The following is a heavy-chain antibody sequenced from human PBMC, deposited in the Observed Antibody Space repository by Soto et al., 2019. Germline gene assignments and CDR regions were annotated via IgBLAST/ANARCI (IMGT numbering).Heavy chain of an antibody. CDR3: ARQGNGAEGFDY. V-gene: IGHV4-39*01. J-gene: IGHJ4*02. CDR1: YGSISVSNVF. D-gene: IGHD4-17*01. Sequence: SETLSLTCTVSYGSISVSNVFWGWVRQPPGKGLEWIGNIDYSGTAYFNPSLGTRVTFPVDTSKNQFSLTLYSVTAADTAMYYCARQGNGAEGFDYWGQGTLVTVSS. CDR2: IDYSGTA.